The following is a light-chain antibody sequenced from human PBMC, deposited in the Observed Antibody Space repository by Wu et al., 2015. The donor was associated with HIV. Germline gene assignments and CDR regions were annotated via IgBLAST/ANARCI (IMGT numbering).Light chain of an antibody. CDR1: QSVGSI. CDR3: QQYNNWPRT. Sequence: EVVMTQSPATLSVPPGERATLSCRASQSVGSILAWYQQKPGQAPRLLIYGASTRATGIPARFSGSGSGTEFTLTISSMQSEDFAVYYCQQYNNWPRTFGQGTKVEIK. V-gene: IGKV3-15*01. J-gene: IGKJ1*01. CDR2: GAS.